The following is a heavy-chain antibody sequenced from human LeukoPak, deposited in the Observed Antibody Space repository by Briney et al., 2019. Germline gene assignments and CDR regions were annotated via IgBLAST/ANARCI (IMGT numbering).Heavy chain of an antibody. CDR2: IKSKPDGGTT. D-gene: IGHD1-26*01. Sequence: NTGGSLRLSCAASGFTLSNAWMSWVRQAPGKGLEWVGRIKSKPDGGTTDYAAPVKGRFTISRDDSKDSLDPQMNSLKTEDTAVYYCTSYRYSGSAVFDYWGQGILVTVSS. CDR3: TSYRYSGSAVFDY. CDR1: GFTLSNAW. V-gene: IGHV3-15*01. J-gene: IGHJ4*02.